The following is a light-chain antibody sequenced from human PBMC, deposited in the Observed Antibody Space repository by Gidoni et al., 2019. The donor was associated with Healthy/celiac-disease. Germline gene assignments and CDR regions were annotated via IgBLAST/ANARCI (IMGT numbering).Light chain of an antibody. CDR2: EGS. CDR3: CSYAGSSTFVV. Sequence: SAAPGQSITISCTGTSSDVGSYNLVSWYQQHPGKAPKLMIYEGSKRPSGVSNRFSGSKSGNTASLTISGLQAEDEADYYCCSYAGSSTFVVFGGGTKLTVL. V-gene: IGLV2-23*01. J-gene: IGLJ2*01. CDR1: SSDVGSYNL.